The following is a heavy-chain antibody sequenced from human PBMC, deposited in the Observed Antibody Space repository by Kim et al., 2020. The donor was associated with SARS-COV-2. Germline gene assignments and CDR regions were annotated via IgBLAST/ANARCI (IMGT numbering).Heavy chain of an antibody. Sequence: GGSLRLSCAASGFTFSSYAMSWVRQAPGKGLEWVSAISGSGGSTYYADSVKGRFTISRDNSKNTLYLQMNSLRAEDTAVYYCAKDLAVRGVIWSRNAYFDYWGQETLVTVSS. J-gene: IGHJ4*02. CDR1: GFTFSSYA. CDR2: ISGSGGST. V-gene: IGHV3-23*01. CDR3: AKDLAVRGVIWSRNAYFDY. D-gene: IGHD3-10*01.